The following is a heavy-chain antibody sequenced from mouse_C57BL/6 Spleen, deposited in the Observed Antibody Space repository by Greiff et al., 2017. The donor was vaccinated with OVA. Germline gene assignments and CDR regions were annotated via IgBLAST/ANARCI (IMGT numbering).Heavy chain of an antibody. J-gene: IGHJ2*01. CDR2: IYPGSGNT. D-gene: IGHD1-1*01. CDR3: ARLRDYYGSSHYFDY. Sequence: VQLQQSGPELVKPGASVKISCKASGYSFTSYYIHWVKQRPGQGLEWIGWIYPGSGNTKYNEKFKGKATLTADTSSSTAYMQLSSLTSEDSAVYYCARLRDYYGSSHYFDYWGQGTTLTVSS. CDR1: GYSFTSYY. V-gene: IGHV1-66*01.